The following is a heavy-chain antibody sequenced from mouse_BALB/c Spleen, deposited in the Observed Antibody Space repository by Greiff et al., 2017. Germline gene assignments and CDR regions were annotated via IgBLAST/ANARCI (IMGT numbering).Heavy chain of an antibody. CDR3: ARGYYGSSLYAMDY. CDR2: ISSGSSTI. V-gene: IGHV5-17*02. CDR1: GFTFSSFG. D-gene: IGHD1-1*01. J-gene: IGHJ4*01. Sequence: EVMLVESGGGLVQPGGSRKLSCAASGFTFSSFGMHWVRQAPEKGLEWVAYISSGSSTIYYADTVKGRFTISRDNPKNTLFLQMTSLRSEDTAMYYCARGYYGSSLYAMDYWGQGTSVTVSS.